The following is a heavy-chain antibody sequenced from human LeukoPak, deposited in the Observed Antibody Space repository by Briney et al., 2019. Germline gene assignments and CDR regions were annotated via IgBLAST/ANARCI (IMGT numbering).Heavy chain of an antibody. CDR3: ARGSSGWSAGYYYGMDV. CDR2: IRSSSSYI. D-gene: IGHD6-19*01. CDR1: GFTFSSYS. Sequence: PGGSLRLSCAASGFTFSSYSMNWVRQAPGKGLEWVSSIRSSSSYIYYADSVKGRFTISRDTAKNSLYLQMNSLRAEDTAVYYCARGSSGWSAGYYYGMDVWGQGTTVTVSS. J-gene: IGHJ6*02. V-gene: IGHV3-21*01.